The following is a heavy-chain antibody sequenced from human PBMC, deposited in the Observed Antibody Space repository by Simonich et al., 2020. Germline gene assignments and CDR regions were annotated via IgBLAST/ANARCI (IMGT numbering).Heavy chain of an antibody. CDR1: GFTFSSYE. CDR2: ISSSGSTI. Sequence: EVQLVESGGGLVQPGGSLRLSCAASGFTFSSYEMNWVRQAPGKGLEWVSYISSSGSTISYADSVKGRFTIYSDNAKNSLYLQMNSLRAEDTAVYYCARDFRLKLVEIGTYYYYGMDVWGQGTTVTVSS. CDR3: ARDFRLKLVEIGTYYYYGMDV. D-gene: IGHD6-6*01. V-gene: IGHV3-48*03. J-gene: IGHJ6*02.